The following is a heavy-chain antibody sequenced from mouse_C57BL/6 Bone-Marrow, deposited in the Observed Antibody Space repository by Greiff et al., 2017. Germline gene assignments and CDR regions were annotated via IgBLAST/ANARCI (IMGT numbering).Heavy chain of an antibody. CDR2: IYPRDGST. D-gene: IGHD1-1*01. J-gene: IGHJ2*01. V-gene: IGHV1-85*01. CDR3: ARTRDYYGRRYFDY. Sequence: VQLQESGPELVKPGASVKLSCKASGYTFTSYDINWVKQRPGQGLEWIGWIYPRDGSTKYNEKFKGKATLTVDTSSSTADMELHSLTSEDSAVYFCARTRDYYGRRYFDYWGQGTTLTVSS. CDR1: GYTFTSYD.